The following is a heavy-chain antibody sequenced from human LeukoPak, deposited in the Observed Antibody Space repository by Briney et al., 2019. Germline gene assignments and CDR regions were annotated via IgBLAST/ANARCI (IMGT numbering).Heavy chain of an antibody. Sequence: PGGSLRLSCAASGFTFSDYYMSWIRQAPGKGLEWVSYISSSSSYTNYADSVKGRFTISRDNAKNSLYLQMNSLRAEDTAVYYCARVGRGSGLLGRNNWFDPWGQGTLVTVSS. D-gene: IGHD2-15*01. CDR2: ISSSSSYT. CDR3: ARVGRGSGLLGRNNWFDP. V-gene: IGHV3-11*06. CDR1: GFTFSDYY. J-gene: IGHJ5*02.